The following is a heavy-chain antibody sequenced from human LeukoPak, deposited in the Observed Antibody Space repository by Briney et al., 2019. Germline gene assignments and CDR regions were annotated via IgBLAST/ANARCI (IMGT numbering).Heavy chain of an antibody. CDR3: ARHRQWERYAFDI. J-gene: IGHJ3*02. D-gene: IGHD1-26*01. CDR2: IYYSGTT. Sequence: SETLSLTCTVSGDSISSGDYYWGWIRQPPGKGLEWIGSIYYSGTTYYNPSLKSQVTIFVDTSKNQFSLKLSSVTAADTAVYYCARHRQWERYAFDIWGQGTMVTISS. CDR1: GDSISSGDYY. V-gene: IGHV4-39*01.